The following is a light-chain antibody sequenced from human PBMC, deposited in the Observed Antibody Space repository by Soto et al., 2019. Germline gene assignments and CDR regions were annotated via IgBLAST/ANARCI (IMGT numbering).Light chain of an antibody. CDR2: DAS. CDR3: QQYDNLPLT. CDR1: QDISNY. Sequence: DIQMTQSPSSLSASVGDRVTITCQASQDISNYLNWYQQKPGKAPKLLIYDASNLEIGVPSRFSGSGSGTDFTFTISSLQHEDIATYYCQQYDNLPLTFGQGTKVEIK. J-gene: IGKJ1*01. V-gene: IGKV1-33*01.